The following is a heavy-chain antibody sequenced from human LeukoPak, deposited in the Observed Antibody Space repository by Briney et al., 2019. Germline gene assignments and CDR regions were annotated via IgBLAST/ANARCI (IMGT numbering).Heavy chain of an antibody. CDR1: GFTFSSYA. J-gene: IGHJ4*02. CDR3: ALDTGYSSS. V-gene: IGHV3-23*01. Sequence: GGSLRLSCAASGFTFSSYAMSWVRQAPGKGLEWVSIISGSGGSTNYADPVKGRFTISRDNSKNTLYLQMNSLRGEDTAVYYCALDTGYSSSWGQGTLVTVSS. D-gene: IGHD6-13*01. CDR2: ISGSGGST.